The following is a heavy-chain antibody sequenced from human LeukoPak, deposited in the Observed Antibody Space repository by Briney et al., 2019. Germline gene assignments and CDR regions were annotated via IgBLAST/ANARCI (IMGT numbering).Heavy chain of an antibody. CDR2: IGGSGGST. J-gene: IGHJ6*02. CDR3: AKDALYCSSTSCHEADYYYGMDV. V-gene: IGHV3-23*01. CDR1: GFTFSSYA. Sequence: GGSLRLSCAASGFTFSSYAMSWVRQAPGKGLEWVSAIGGSGGSTYYADSVKGRFTISRDNSKNTLYLQMNSLRAEDTAVYYCAKDALYCSSTSCHEADYYYGMDVWGQGTTVTVSS. D-gene: IGHD2-2*01.